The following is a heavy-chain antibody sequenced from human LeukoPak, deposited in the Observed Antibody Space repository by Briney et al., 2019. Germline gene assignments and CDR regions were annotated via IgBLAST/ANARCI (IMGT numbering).Heavy chain of an antibody. V-gene: IGHV3-33*08. CDR3: ARGTTLYDSSGDDFDY. D-gene: IGHD3-22*01. CDR2: IWYDGSNK. Sequence: GGSLRLSCPASGFTFSNAWMTWVRQAPGKGLEWVAVIWYDGSNKYYADSVKGRFTISRDNSKNTLYLQMNSLRAEDTAVYYCARGTTLYDSSGDDFDYWGQGTLVTVSS. CDR1: GFTFSNAW. J-gene: IGHJ4*02.